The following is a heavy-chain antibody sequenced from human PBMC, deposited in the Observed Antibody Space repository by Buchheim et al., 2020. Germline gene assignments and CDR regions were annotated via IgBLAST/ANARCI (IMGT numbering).Heavy chain of an antibody. CDR3: AKTSVAGTDFYYGMDV. CDR1: GFTFSDYG. Sequence: QVQLVESGGGVVQPGMSLRLSCAASGFTFSDYGMHWVRQAPGKGLEWVAIIWYDGRTKYYADSVKGRFTISRDNSKNTLYLQMNSLRAEDTAVYYCAKTSVAGTDFYYGMDVWGQGTT. V-gene: IGHV3-33*06. CDR2: IWYDGRTK. J-gene: IGHJ6*02. D-gene: IGHD6-19*01.